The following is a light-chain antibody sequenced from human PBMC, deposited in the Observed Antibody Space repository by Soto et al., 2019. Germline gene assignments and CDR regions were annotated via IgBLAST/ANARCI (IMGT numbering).Light chain of an antibody. CDR2: KAS. V-gene: IGKV1-5*03. Sequence: DIQMTQSPSILSTSVGDRVTITCRASQSISSWLAWYQQKPGKAPNLLIYKASNLQSGVPSRFSGSGSGTEFTLTISSLQPDDFATYYCQHYKSYPYTFGQGTKLEIK. J-gene: IGKJ2*01. CDR1: QSISSW. CDR3: QHYKSYPYT.